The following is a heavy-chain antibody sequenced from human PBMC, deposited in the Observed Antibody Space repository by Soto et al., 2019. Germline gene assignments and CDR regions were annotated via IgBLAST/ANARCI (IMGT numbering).Heavy chain of an antibody. D-gene: IGHD3-9*01. CDR1: GGSFSGYY. J-gene: IGHJ4*02. V-gene: IGHV4-34*01. Sequence: SETLSLTCAVYGGSFSGYYWSWIRQPPGKGLEWIGEINHSGSTNYNPSLKSRVTISVDTSKNQFSLKLSSVTAADTAVYYCATTDHDILGFDYWGQGTLVTVSS. CDR2: INHSGST. CDR3: ATTDHDILGFDY.